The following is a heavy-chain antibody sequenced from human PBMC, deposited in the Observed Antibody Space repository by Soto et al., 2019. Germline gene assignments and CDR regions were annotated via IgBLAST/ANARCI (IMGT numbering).Heavy chain of an antibody. V-gene: IGHV3-33*01. CDR1: GFTFSSYG. CDR3: ARVFGTPTSSAYYYGSGIYPPRFAY. CDR2: IWYDGSNK. J-gene: IGHJ4*02. D-gene: IGHD3-10*01. Sequence: PGGSLKLSCAASGFTFSSYGMHWVRQAPGKGQEWVAVIWYDGSNKYYADSVKGRFTISRDNSKNTLYLQMNSLRAEDTAVYYCARVFGTPTSSAYYYGSGIYPPRFAYWGQGTLVTVSS.